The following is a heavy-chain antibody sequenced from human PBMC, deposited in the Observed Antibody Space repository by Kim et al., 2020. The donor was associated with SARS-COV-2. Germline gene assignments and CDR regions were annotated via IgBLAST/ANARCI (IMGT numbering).Heavy chain of an antibody. J-gene: IGHJ4*02. D-gene: IGHD6-6*01. V-gene: IGHV4-31*02. CDR3: ARASSAARRPDY. Sequence: YYNPTLKSRVTISVDTSKNQFSLKLSSVTAADTAVYYCARASSAARRPDYWGQGTLVTVSS.